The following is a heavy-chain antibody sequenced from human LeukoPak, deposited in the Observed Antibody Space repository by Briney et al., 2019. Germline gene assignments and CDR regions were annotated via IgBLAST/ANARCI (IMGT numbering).Heavy chain of an antibody. J-gene: IGHJ4*02. CDR2: IYYSGST. Sequence: SETLSLTCTVSGGSISSSRYYWGWIRQPPGKGLEWIGSIYYSGSTYYNPSLKSRVTISVDTSKNQFSLKLSSVTAADTAVYYCARSAVVVPAARYYFDYWGLGTLVTVSS. CDR1: GGSISSSRYY. D-gene: IGHD2-2*01. V-gene: IGHV4-39*01. CDR3: ARSAVVVPAARYYFDY.